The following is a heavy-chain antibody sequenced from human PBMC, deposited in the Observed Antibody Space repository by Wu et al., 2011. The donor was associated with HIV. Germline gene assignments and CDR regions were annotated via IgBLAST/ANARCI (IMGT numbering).Heavy chain of an antibody. V-gene: IGHV1-8*02. J-gene: IGHJ4*02. Sequence: QVQLVQSGAEVKKPGDSVKVSCKASGYTFASYDINWVRQATGQGLEWMGRMNPNSGDTGYAQKFQGRVTITGKTSISTGYMELSSLRSEDTAVYYCAAAPGTISPRFDYWGQGTLVTVSS. CDR1: GYTFASYD. CDR3: AAAPGTISPRFDY. CDR2: MNPNSGDT. D-gene: IGHD2-2*01.